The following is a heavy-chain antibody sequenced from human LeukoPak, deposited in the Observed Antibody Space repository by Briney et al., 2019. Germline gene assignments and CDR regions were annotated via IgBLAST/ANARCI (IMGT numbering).Heavy chain of an antibody. J-gene: IGHJ4*02. V-gene: IGHV3-23*01. CDR1: GFTFSRNA. CDR3: AKSCRYYDSSGYYYHDY. CDR2: ISGSDNDT. Sequence: GGSLRLSCAASGFTFSRNAMSWVRQAPGKGLEWVSSISGSDNDTYYADSVKGRFTISRDNSKNTLYLQMSSLRAEDTAVYYCAKSCRYYDSSGYYYHDYWGQGTLVTVSS. D-gene: IGHD3-22*01.